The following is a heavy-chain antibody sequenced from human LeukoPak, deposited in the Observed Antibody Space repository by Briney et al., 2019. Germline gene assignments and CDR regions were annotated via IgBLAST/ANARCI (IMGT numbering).Heavy chain of an antibody. CDR3: ARDVDDYGDMYYFDY. V-gene: IGHV1-2*06. Sequence: ASVKVSCKASGYTFTGYYMHWVRQAPGQGLEWMGRINPNSGGTNYAQEFQGRVTMTRDTSISSAYMELSRLRSDDTAVYYCARDVDDYGDMYYFDYWGQGTLVTVSS. J-gene: IGHJ4*02. CDR1: GYTFTGYY. D-gene: IGHD4-17*01. CDR2: INPNSGGT.